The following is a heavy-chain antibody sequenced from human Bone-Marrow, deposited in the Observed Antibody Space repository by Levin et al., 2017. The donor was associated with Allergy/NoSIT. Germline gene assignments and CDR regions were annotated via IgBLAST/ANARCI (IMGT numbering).Heavy chain of an antibody. CDR1: GYSISSGYY. CDR2: IYHSGST. J-gene: IGHJ4*02. V-gene: IGHV4-38-2*02. Sequence: PSQTLSLTCAVSGYSISSGYYWGWIRQPPGKGLEWIGSIYHSGSTYYNPSLKSRVTISVDTSKNQFSLKLSSVTAADTAVYYCARDGACTGGVCYGGRVDYWGQGTLVTVSS. CDR3: ARDGACTGGVCYGGRVDY. D-gene: IGHD2-8*02.